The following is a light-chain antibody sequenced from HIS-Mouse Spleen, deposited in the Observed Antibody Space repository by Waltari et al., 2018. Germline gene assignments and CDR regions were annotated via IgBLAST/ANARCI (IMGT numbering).Light chain of an antibody. CDR3: VLYMGSGIWV. V-gene: IGLV8-61*01. Sequence: QTVVTQEPSFSVSPGGTVTLTCCLSSGSVPTSYYPRWYHQTPGQAPRTLIYSTNTRSSGVPDRFSGSILGNKAALTITGAQADDESDYYCVLYMGSGIWVFGGGTKLTVL. CDR1: SGSVPTSYY. CDR2: STN. J-gene: IGLJ3*02.